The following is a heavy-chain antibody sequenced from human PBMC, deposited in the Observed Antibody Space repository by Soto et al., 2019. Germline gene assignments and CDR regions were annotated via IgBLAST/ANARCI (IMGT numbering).Heavy chain of an antibody. CDR1: GFTFSDSA. CDR2: ISGSGVST. J-gene: IGHJ1*01. V-gene: IGHV3-23*01. Sequence: GVSLRLSCAASGFTFSDSAMTWVRQAPGKGLEWVSVISGSGVSTYYADSVRGRFTISRDNSQNMVYLQMNSLRPEDTALYYCVKRPQSYENDGFQDWGQGTQGTVS. CDR3: VKRPQSYENDGFQD. D-gene: IGHD3-16*01.